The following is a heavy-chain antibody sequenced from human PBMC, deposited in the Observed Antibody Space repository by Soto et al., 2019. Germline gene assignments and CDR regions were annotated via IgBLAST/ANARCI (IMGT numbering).Heavy chain of an antibody. CDR3: ARQANFDWFFDY. Sequence: SETLSLTCAVSGDSISRSYWWSWVRQLPGKGLEWIGEIYHSGSTIYNPSLQSRVTLSVDKSKNEFSLKLSSVTAADTAVYYCARQANFDWFFDYWGQGTLVTVSS. CDR2: IYHSGST. D-gene: IGHD3-9*01. J-gene: IGHJ4*02. V-gene: IGHV4-4*02. CDR1: GDSISRSYW.